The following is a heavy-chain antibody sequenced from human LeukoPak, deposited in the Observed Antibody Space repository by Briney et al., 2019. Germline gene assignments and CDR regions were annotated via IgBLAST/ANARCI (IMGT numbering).Heavy chain of an antibody. Sequence: GGSLRLSCAASGFTFSSYATHWVRQAPGKGLEWVAVISYDGSNKYYADSVKGRFTISRDNSKNTLYLQMNSLRAEDTAVYYCARDPGRLYMDVWGKGTTVTVSS. J-gene: IGHJ6*03. CDR2: ISYDGSNK. CDR3: ARDPGRLYMDV. D-gene: IGHD3-10*01. CDR1: GFTFSSYA. V-gene: IGHV3-30*04.